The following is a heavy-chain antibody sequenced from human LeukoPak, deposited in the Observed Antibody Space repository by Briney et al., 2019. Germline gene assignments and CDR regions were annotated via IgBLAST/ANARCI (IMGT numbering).Heavy chain of an antibody. CDR1: GFTFSSYS. J-gene: IGHJ4*02. D-gene: IGHD3-22*01. Sequence: PGGSLRLSCAASGFTFSSYSMNWVRQAPGKGLEWVSSITSTSIYIYYADSLKGRFTISRDNAKNSLYLQMNSLRAEDTAVYYCATSRYDSSGYYGIIAYWGQGTLVTVSS. V-gene: IGHV3-21*01. CDR2: ITSTSIYI. CDR3: ATSRYDSSGYYGIIAY.